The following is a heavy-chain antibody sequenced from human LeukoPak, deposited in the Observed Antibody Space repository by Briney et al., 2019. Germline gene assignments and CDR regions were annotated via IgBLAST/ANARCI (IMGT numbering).Heavy chain of an antibody. V-gene: IGHV4-59*01. D-gene: IGHD5-24*01. Sequence: KASETLSLTCTVSGGSISSYYWSWIRQPPGKGLEWIGYIYYSGSTNYNPFLKSRVTISVDTSKNQFSLKLSSVTAADTAVYYCARVRLQPPRYYFDYWGQGTLVTVSS. CDR3: ARVRLQPPRYYFDY. CDR2: IYYSGST. CDR1: GGSISSYY. J-gene: IGHJ4*02.